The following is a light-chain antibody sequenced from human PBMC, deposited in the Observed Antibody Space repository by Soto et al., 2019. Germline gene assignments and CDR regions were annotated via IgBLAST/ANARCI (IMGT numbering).Light chain of an antibody. J-gene: IGKJ4*01. Sequence: EIVFTHSPVTLSXSPCEISXLXSTXIQSVSSSYLAWYQQKPGQAPRLLIYGASTRATGIPARFRGSGSGTDFTLTISRLEPEDFAVYYCQQRNKWPPVTFGGGTKVDI. CDR2: GAS. V-gene: IGKV3D-20*02. CDR3: QQRNKWPPVT. CDR1: QSVSSSY.